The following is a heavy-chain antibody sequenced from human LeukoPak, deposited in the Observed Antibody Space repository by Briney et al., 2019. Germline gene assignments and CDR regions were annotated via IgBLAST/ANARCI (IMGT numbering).Heavy chain of an antibody. V-gene: IGHV3-48*03. D-gene: IGHD6-19*01. CDR2: ISSSGNTI. Sequence: GGSLRLSCAASGFTFSTYEMNWVRQAPGKGLEWISYISSSGNTIYYADSVKGRFTISRDNAKRSLYLQMNSLTAEDTAVYHCARGGLLGYSSGYFEVYFDYWGQGALVTVSS. J-gene: IGHJ4*02. CDR1: GFTFSTYE. CDR3: ARGGLLGYSSGYFEVYFDY.